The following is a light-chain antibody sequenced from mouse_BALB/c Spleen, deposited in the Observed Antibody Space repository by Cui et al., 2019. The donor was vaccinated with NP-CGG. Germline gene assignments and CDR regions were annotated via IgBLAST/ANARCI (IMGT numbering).Light chain of an antibody. Sequence: QAAVTQETAPPTSPSETVTLTCRSSTGAGTTSNYADWVQEKPDHLVTGLIGGTNNRAPGVPARFSGSLIGDKAALTITGAQTEDEAIYFCALWYSNHWVFGGGTKLTVL. J-gene: IGLJ1*01. CDR3: ALWYSNHWV. CDR2: GTN. V-gene: IGLV1*01. CDR1: TGAGTTSNY.